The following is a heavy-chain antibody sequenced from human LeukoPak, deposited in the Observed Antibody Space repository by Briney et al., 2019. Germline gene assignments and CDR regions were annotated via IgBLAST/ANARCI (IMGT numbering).Heavy chain of an antibody. D-gene: IGHD2-15*01. CDR2: VDPEDGET. CDR3: ARGCSGGSCYSDNWFDP. Sequence: ATVKLSCKVSGYTFTDYYMHWVQQAPGKGLEWMGLVDPEDGETIYAEKFQGRVTMTRDTSISTAYMELSRLRSDDTAVYYCARGCSGGSCYSDNWFDPWGQGTLVTVSS. J-gene: IGHJ5*02. CDR1: GYTFTDYY. V-gene: IGHV1-69-2*01.